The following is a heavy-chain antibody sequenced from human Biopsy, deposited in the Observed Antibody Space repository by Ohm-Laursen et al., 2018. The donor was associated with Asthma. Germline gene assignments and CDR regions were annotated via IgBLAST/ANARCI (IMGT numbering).Heavy chain of an antibody. Sequence: TLSLTCSVSGGSISNGNYYWSWIRQHPGKGLEWIGYIYYSGSTYYNPSLKSRVSILIDTSKNQFSLRLSSVTAADTAAYYCARTTYGDDGFDPWGQGTLVTVSS. CDR2: IYYSGST. V-gene: IGHV4-31*03. D-gene: IGHD4-17*01. J-gene: IGHJ5*02. CDR3: ARTTYGDDGFDP. CDR1: GGSISNGNYY.